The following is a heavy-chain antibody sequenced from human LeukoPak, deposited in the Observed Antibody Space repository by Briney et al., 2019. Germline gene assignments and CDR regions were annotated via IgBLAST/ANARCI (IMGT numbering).Heavy chain of an antibody. D-gene: IGHD6-19*01. V-gene: IGHV3-7*01. CDR3: AREGVDSSGWYYFDY. CDR1: GFTFSNAW. J-gene: IGHJ4*02. Sequence: GGSLRLSCAASGFTFSNAWMSWVRQAPGKGLEWVANIKQDGSEKYYVDSVKGRFTISRDNAKNSLYLQMNSLRAEDTAVYYCAREGVDSSGWYYFDYWGQGTLVTVSS. CDR2: IKQDGSEK.